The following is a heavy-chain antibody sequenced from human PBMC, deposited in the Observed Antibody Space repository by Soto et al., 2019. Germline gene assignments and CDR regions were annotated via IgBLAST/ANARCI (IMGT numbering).Heavy chain of an antibody. J-gene: IGHJ6*02. CDR3: AKWGLDKYGMDV. CDR2: ISYDGSKK. V-gene: IGHV3-30*18. D-gene: IGHD1-26*01. CDR1: GFTFSNYG. Sequence: QVQLVESGGGVVQPGRSLRLSCVVSGFTFSNYGMHWVRQAPGKGLEWVAAISYDGSKKYYVDSVKGRFTMSRDNSKNTVYLQRNSLRGEDTAVYDCAKWGLDKYGMDVWGQGTTVTGAS.